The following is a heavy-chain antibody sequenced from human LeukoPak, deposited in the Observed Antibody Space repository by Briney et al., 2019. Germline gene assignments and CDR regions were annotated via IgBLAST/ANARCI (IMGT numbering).Heavy chain of an antibody. D-gene: IGHD3-22*01. V-gene: IGHV3-48*02. J-gene: IGHJ4*02. Sequence: PGGSLRLSCAASGFTFGSYSMNWVRQAPGKGLEWVSYISSSGSTIYYADSVKGRFTISRDNAKNSLYLQMNSLRDEDTAVYYCARDPLNYYDSRDGDYWGQGTLVTVSS. CDR2: ISSSGSTI. CDR1: GFTFGSYS. CDR3: ARDPLNYYDSRDGDY.